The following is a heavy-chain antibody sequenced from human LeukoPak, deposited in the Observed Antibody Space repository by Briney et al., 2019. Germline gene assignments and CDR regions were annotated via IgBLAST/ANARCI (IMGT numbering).Heavy chain of an antibody. Sequence: GGSLRLSCAASGFTFSTYWMTWVRQAPGKGLEWVANIKEDGSQKYYVDSVKGRSTISRDNAKNSLYLQMDSLRAEDTAVYYCARDTGCAGGTCFSFYDYWGQGTLVTVSS. CDR1: GFTFSTYW. D-gene: IGHD2-15*01. V-gene: IGHV3-7*01. J-gene: IGHJ4*02. CDR2: IKEDGSQK. CDR3: ARDTGCAGGTCFSFYDY.